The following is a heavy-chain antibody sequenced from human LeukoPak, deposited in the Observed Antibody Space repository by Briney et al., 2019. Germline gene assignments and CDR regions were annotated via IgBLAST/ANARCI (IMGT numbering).Heavy chain of an antibody. CDR1: GFTFADYG. J-gene: IGHJ4*02. Sequence: PGGSLRLSCTASGFTFADYGMSWVRQAPGKGLEWVSRIKWNGGSTGYADSVKGRFIISRDNAKKSLYLQMNSLRAEDTAFYYCASGYNSVGGFYFDYWGQGTLVTVSS. D-gene: IGHD2-15*01. CDR2: IKWNGGST. V-gene: IGHV3-20*04. CDR3: ASGYNSVGGFYFDY.